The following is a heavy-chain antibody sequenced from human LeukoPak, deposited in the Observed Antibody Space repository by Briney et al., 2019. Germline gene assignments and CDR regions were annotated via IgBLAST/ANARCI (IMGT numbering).Heavy chain of an antibody. Sequence: ASVKVSCKASGYSFTAYYMHWVRQAPGQGLEWMGRINPNSGDTNYAQKFQGRVTMARDTSISTAYMELSRLRSDDTAIYYCVRGDFWGIDYWGQETLVTVSS. CDR1: GYSFTAYY. CDR3: VRGDFWGIDY. D-gene: IGHD3-3*01. J-gene: IGHJ4*02. V-gene: IGHV1-2*06. CDR2: INPNSGDT.